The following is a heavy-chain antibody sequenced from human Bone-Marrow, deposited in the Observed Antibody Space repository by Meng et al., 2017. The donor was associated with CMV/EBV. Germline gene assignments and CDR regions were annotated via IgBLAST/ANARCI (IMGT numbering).Heavy chain of an antibody. V-gene: IGHV1-18*01. CDR2: VGGCDGDT. CDR1: GYTFTDCY. J-gene: IGHJ3*02. CDR3: ARDWECLARSDVFDI. D-gene: IGHD5/OR15-5a*01. Sequence: ASVKVSCKATGYTFTDCYILWVRQAPGQGLEWMGWVGGCDGDTNYALEFRGRVTVTIDTSTSTAYMELRSLRSDDTAVYYCARDWECLARSDVFDIWGQGTRVTVSS.